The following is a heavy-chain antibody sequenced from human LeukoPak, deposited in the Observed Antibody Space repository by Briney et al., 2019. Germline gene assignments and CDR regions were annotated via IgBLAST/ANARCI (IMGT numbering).Heavy chain of an antibody. V-gene: IGHV3-53*01. Sequence: PGGSLRLSCAVSGFTVRTNYMSWVRQAPGKGPEWVSILYSAGDIYYVDSVKGRFTISRDNAKNSLYLQMNSLRAEDTAVYYCVLDSGVDWFDPWGQGTLVTVSS. CDR1: GFTVRTNY. J-gene: IGHJ5*02. CDR2: LYSAGDI. CDR3: VLDSGVDWFDP. D-gene: IGHD2-15*01.